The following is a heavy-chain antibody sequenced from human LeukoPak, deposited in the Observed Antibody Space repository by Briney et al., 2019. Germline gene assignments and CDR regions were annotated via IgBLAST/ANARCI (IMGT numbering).Heavy chain of an antibody. D-gene: IGHD3-22*01. Sequence: GGSLRLSCAASGFTFSSYSMNWVRQAPGKGLEWVSSISSSSSYIYYADSVKGRFTISRDNAKNSLYLQMNSLRAEDTAVYYCARDGASINYYDSSERGAFDIWGQGTMVTVSS. CDR3: ARDGASINYYDSSERGAFDI. CDR1: GFTFSSYS. V-gene: IGHV3-21*01. J-gene: IGHJ3*02. CDR2: ISSSSSYI.